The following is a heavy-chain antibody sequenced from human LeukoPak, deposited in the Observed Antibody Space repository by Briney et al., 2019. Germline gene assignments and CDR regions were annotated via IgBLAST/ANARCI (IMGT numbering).Heavy chain of an antibody. CDR2: INPNSGGT. CDR1: GYTFTGYY. CDR3: ARDPPITMVRGVIPSFDY. D-gene: IGHD3-10*01. Sequence: ASVKVSCKASGYTFTGYYMHWVRQAPGQGLEWMGWINPNSGGTNYAQKFQGRVTMTRDTSISTAYMELSRLRSGDTAVYYCARDPPITMVRGVIPSFDYWGQGTLVTVSS. J-gene: IGHJ4*02. V-gene: IGHV1-2*02.